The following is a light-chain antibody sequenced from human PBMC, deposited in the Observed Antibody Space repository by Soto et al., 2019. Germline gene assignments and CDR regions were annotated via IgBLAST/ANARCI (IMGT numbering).Light chain of an antibody. CDR1: QNINKW. CDR3: QQYNSYWT. J-gene: IGKJ1*01. CDR2: EAS. Sequence: DIQMTHSPSTLSASVRDTVTITSRASQNINKWLAWYQQRPGKAPKLLIYEASTLQTGVPSRFSGSASGTEFTLTISSLQPDDVATYYCQQYNSYWTFGQGTKVDIK. V-gene: IGKV1-5*03.